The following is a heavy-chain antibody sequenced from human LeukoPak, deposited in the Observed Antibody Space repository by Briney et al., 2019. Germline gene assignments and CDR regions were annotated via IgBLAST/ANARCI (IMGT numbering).Heavy chain of an antibody. D-gene: IGHD3-10*01. CDR3: ARRITMVRGVIITWLDP. J-gene: IGHJ5*02. V-gene: IGHV4-34*01. CDR2: INHSGST. Sequence: SETLSLTCAVYGGSFSGYYWSWIRQPPGKGLEWIGEINHSGSTNYNPSLKSRVTISVDTSKNQFSLKLSSVTAADTALYYCARRITMVRGVIITWLDPWGQGTLVTVSS. CDR1: GGSFSGYY.